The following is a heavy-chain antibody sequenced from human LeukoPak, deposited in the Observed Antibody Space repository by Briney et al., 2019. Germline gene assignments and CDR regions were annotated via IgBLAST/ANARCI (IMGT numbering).Heavy chain of an antibody. V-gene: IGHV3-7*01. CDR1: GFTFSSYW. CDR2: IKQDGSEK. D-gene: IGHD2-2*01. CDR3: ARERSVVPAAKPYYFDY. J-gene: IGHJ4*02. Sequence: GGSLRLSCAASGFTFSSYWMSWVRQAPGKGLEWVANIKQDGSEKYYVDSVKGRFTISRDNAKNSLYLQMNSLRAEETAVYYCARERSVVPAAKPYYFDYWGQGTLVTVSS.